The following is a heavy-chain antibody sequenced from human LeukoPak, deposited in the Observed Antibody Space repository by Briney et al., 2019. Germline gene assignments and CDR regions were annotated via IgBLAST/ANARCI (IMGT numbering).Heavy chain of an antibody. D-gene: IGHD3-10*02. J-gene: IGHJ5*02. CDR3: ARESPMIGLGWFDP. Sequence: ASVKVSCKASGYTFTGYYMHWERQAPGQGLEWMGWINPNSGGTNYAQKFQGRVTMTRDTSISTAYMELSRLRSDDTAVYYCARESPMIGLGWFDPWGQGTLVTVSS. CDR2: INPNSGGT. CDR1: GYTFTGYY. V-gene: IGHV1-2*02.